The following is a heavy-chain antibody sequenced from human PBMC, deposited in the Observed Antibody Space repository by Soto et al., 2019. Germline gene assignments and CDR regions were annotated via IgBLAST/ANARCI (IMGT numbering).Heavy chain of an antibody. Sequence: EVQLLESGGGLVQPGGSLRLSCAASGFTFSDYGMSWVRQAPGRGLEWVSAVSGSGGSTYYADFVKGRFTISRDNSKHTLYLQMNALRAEDAALYYCARTSGVTAANEYFQHWGKGTLVPVSS. V-gene: IGHV3-23*01. CDR3: ARTSGVTAANEYFQH. D-gene: IGHD1-20*01. J-gene: IGHJ1*01. CDR2: VSGSGGST. CDR1: GFTFSDYG.